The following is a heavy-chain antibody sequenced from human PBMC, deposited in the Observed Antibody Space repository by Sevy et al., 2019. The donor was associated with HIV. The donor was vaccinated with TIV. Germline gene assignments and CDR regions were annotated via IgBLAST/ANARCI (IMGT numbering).Heavy chain of an antibody. CDR2: FSFGCGEI. CDR1: GFTFSKYS. Sequence: GALRLSCAASGFTFSKYSMSWVRQPPGKGLEWVSTFSFGCGEINYAASVKGRFTISRDNSKSSVYLQMNNLRPEDTAVYYCAREGCTKPHDYWGQGTLVTVSS. CDR3: AREGCTKPHDY. D-gene: IGHD2-8*01. V-gene: IGHV3-23*01. J-gene: IGHJ4*02.